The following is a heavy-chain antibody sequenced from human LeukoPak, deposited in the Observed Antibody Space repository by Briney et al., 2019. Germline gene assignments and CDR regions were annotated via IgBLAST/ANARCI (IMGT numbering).Heavy chain of an antibody. CDR3: ARDLVVVVAATSHWFDP. Sequence: EASVKVSCKASGYTFTSYGISWVRQAPGQGLEWMGWISAYNGNTNYAQKLQGRVTMTTDTSTSTAYMELRSLRSDDTAVYYCARDLVVVVAATSHWFDPWGQGTLVTVSS. J-gene: IGHJ5*02. CDR1: GYTFTSYG. CDR2: ISAYNGNT. D-gene: IGHD2-15*01. V-gene: IGHV1-18*01.